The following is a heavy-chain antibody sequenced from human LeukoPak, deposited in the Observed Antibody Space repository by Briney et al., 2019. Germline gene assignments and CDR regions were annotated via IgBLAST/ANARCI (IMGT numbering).Heavy chain of an antibody. CDR2: ISGSGGST. D-gene: IGHD6-19*01. CDR1: GFTFSSYA. Sequence: PGGSLRLSCAVSGFTFSSYAMSWVRQAPGKGLEWVSGISGSGGSTYYADSVKGRFTISRDNSKNTLYLQMNSLRAEDTAVYYCAKIPVSYSSGWSNFDYWGQGTLVTVSS. CDR3: AKIPVSYSSGWSNFDY. V-gene: IGHV3-23*01. J-gene: IGHJ4*02.